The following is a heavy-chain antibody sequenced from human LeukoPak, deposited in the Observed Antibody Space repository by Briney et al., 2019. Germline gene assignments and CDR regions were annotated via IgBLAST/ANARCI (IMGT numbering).Heavy chain of an antibody. J-gene: IGHJ6*02. CDR1: GYSFTSYW. CDR2: IYPGDSDT. Sequence: GESLKISCKGSGYSFTSYWIDWVRQMPGKGLEWMGIIYPGDSDTRYSPSFQGQVTISADKSISTACLQWSSLKASDTAMYYCARQHQLYYYGMDVWGQGTTVTVSS. CDR3: ARQHQLYYYGMDV. V-gene: IGHV5-51*01. D-gene: IGHD1-1*01.